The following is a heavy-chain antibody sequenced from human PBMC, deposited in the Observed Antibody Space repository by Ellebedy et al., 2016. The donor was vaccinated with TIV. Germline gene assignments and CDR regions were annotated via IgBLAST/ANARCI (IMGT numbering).Heavy chain of an antibody. J-gene: IGHJ4*02. CDR3: GWFGDLGG. D-gene: IGHD3-10*01. CDR1: GFTFSDYW. V-gene: IGHV3-7*01. Sequence: GESLKISCAASGFTFSDYWMNWVRQAPGKGLEWVANIKEDGTEKYYADSVKGRFSVSRDNARNSTYLQMDSLRVEDTAVYYCGWFGDLGGWGQGTLVTVSA. CDR2: IKEDGTEK.